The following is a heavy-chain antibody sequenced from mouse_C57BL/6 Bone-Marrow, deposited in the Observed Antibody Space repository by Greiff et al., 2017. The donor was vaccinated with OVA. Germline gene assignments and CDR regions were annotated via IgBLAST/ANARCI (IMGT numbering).Heavy chain of an antibody. CDR2: IDPANGNT. CDR3: ARWVMGLDYAMDY. J-gene: IGHJ4*01. D-gene: IGHD2-3*01. CDR1: GFNIKNTY. V-gene: IGHV14-3*01. Sequence: EVQLQQSVAELVRPGASVKLSCTASGFNIKNTYMPWVKQRPEQGLEWIGRIDPANGNTKYAPKFQGKATITADTSSNTAYLQLSSLTSEDTAIYYCARWVMGLDYAMDYWGQGTSVTVSS.